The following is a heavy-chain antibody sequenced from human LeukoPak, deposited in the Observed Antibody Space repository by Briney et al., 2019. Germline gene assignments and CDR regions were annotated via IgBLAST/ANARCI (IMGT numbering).Heavy chain of an antibody. D-gene: IGHD3-16*01. CDR2: VYYSGTPT. J-gene: IGHJ4*02. CDR3: ARDSRGGGPDFDY. Sequence: PSETLSLTCTVSGDSISSSWWAWIRQPPGKGLEWIGYVYYSGTPTSYNPSLRSRVTISIDTSRNQFSLKLSSVTAGDTAVYYCARDSRGGGPDFDYWGPGTLITVSS. CDR1: GDSISSSW. V-gene: IGHV4-59*01.